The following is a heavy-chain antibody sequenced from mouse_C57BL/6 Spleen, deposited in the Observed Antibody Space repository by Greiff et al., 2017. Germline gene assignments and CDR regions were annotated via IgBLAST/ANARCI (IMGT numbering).Heavy chain of an antibody. CDR3: ARGGYYYGSSYGYWYFDV. CDR1: GYTFTSYG. Sequence: VQLQQSGAELARPGASVKLSCKASGYTFTSYGISWVKQRTGQGLEWIGEIYPRSGNTYYNEKFKGKATLTADKSSSTAYMELRSLTSEDSAVYFCARGGYYYGSSYGYWYFDVWGTGTTVTVSS. V-gene: IGHV1-81*01. D-gene: IGHD1-1*01. J-gene: IGHJ1*03. CDR2: IYPRSGNT.